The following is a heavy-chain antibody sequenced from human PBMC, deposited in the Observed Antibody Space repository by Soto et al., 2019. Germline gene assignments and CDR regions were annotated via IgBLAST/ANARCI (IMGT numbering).Heavy chain of an antibody. CDR1: GYTFTSYA. Sequence: QVQLVQSGAEEKKSGASVKVSCKASGYTFTSYAMHWVRQAPGQRLEWMGWINAGNGNTKYSQKFQGRVAMSRHXSASTAYMELSSLRSEDTAVYYCARSIVVVTALDYWGQGTLVTVSS. CDR2: INAGNGNT. CDR3: ARSIVVVTALDY. D-gene: IGHD2-21*02. J-gene: IGHJ4*02. V-gene: IGHV1-3*05.